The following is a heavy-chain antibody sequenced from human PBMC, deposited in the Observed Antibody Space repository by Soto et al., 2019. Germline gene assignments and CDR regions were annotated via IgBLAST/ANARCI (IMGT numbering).Heavy chain of an antibody. J-gene: IGHJ3*02. CDR1: GYTFTSYY. D-gene: IGHD3-16*02. Sequence: ASVKVSCKASGYTFTSYYMHWVRQAPGQGREWMGIINSSGGSTSYAQKFQGRVTMTRDTSTSTVYMELSSLRSEDTAVYYCALHGVDYVWGSYRYDVAFDIWGQGTRGTVS. CDR3: ALHGVDYVWGSYRYDVAFDI. V-gene: IGHV1-46*01. CDR2: INSSGGST.